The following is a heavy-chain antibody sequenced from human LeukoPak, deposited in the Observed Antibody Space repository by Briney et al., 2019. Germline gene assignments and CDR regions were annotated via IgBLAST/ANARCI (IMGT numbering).Heavy chain of an antibody. CDR2: INSDGSST. V-gene: IGHV3-74*01. D-gene: IGHD2-2*01. CDR1: GFTFSSYW. J-gene: IGHJ5*02. Sequence: GGSLRLSCAASGFTFSSYWMHWVRQAPGKGLVWVSRINSDGSSTSYADSVKGRFTISRDNAKNTLYLQMNSLRAEDTAVYYCFVPAARGWFDPWGQGTLVTVSS. CDR3: FVPAARGWFDP.